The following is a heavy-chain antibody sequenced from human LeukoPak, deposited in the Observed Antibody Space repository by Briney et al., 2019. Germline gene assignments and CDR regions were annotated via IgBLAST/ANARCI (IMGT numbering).Heavy chain of an antibody. CDR1: GFTFSSHW. V-gene: IGHV3-7*01. D-gene: IGHD1-26*01. J-gene: IGHJ4*02. CDR3: ATSGGAFAY. Sequence: GSLRLSCAASGFTFSSHWMTWVRQVPGKGPEWVANINQDGSEKYCVDSVKGRFTISRDNAKNSLYLQMNSLRLEDTAVYYCATSGGAFAYWGQGTLVTVSS. CDR2: INQDGSEK.